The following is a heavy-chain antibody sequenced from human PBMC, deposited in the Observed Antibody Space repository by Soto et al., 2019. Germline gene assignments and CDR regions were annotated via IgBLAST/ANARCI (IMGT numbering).Heavy chain of an antibody. V-gene: IGHV4-59*01. CDR2: IYYSGST. CDR1: GDSISSYY. J-gene: IGHJ4*02. D-gene: IGHD3-10*01. CDR3: AREGITMVRGVIRYFDY. Sequence: PSDTLSLTCTVSGDSISSYYWSWIRQPPGNGLECIGYIYYSGSTNYNPSLKSRVTISVDTSKNQFSLKLSSVTAADTAVYYCAREGITMVRGVIRYFDYWGQGTLVTVS.